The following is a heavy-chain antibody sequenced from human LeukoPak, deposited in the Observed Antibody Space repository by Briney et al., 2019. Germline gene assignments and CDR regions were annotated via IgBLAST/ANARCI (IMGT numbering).Heavy chain of an antibody. D-gene: IGHD2-2*01. CDR2: IYPGDSDT. CDR1: GYTFTSYW. V-gene: IGHV5-51*01. Sequence: GESLKISCKGSGYTFTSYWIGWVRQMPEKGLEWMGIIYPGDSDTRYNPSFQGQVTMSADRSITTAYLHWSSLKASDTAMYYCARLGYCSRGTCYAFDYWGQGTLVTVSS. J-gene: IGHJ4*02. CDR3: ARLGYCSRGTCYAFDY.